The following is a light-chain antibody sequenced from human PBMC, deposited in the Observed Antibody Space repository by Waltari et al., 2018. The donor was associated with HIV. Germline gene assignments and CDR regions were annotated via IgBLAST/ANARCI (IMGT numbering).Light chain of an antibody. Sequence: QSVLTQPPSVSAAPGQRVTISCSGSSSNIGNNYVSWYQHLPGAAPKLLIYDNNNRPSGIPDRFSGSKSGTSATLVITGLQTGDEADYHCGTWDSSLSAVFGGGTKLTVL. CDR2: DNN. V-gene: IGLV1-51*01. J-gene: IGLJ3*02. CDR1: SSNIGNNY. CDR3: GTWDSSLSAV.